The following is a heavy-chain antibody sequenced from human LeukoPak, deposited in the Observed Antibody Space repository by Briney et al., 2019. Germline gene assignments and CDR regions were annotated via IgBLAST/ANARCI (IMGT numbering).Heavy chain of an antibody. D-gene: IGHD2-2*01. CDR1: GFTFSSYA. CDR2: ISYDGSNK. J-gene: IGHJ4*02. CDR3: AREIRTSHWAGYFDY. V-gene: IGHV3-30-3*01. Sequence: PGGSLRLSCAASGFTFSSYAMHWVRQAPGKGLEWVAVISYDGSNKYYADSVKGRFTISRDNAKNTLYLQMNNLRAEDTAVYYCAREIRTSHWAGYFDYWGQGTLVTVSS.